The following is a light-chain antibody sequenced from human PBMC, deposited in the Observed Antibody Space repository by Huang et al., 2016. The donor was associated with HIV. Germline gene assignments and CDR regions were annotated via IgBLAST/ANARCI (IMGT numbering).Light chain of an antibody. Sequence: DIVMTQSPDSLAVSLGERATINCKSSQSVLYSSNNKNYLAGYQQKPGQPPKLRIYWASARESGVPDRFSVSGSGTDFTLTISSLQAEDVAVYYCQQYYTTPLTFGGGTKVEIK. CDR1: QSVLYSSNNKNY. CDR3: QQYYTTPLT. J-gene: IGKJ4*01. CDR2: WAS. V-gene: IGKV4-1*01.